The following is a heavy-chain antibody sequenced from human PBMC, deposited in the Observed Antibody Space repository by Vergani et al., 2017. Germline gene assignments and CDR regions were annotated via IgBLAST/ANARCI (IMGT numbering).Heavy chain of an antibody. J-gene: IGHJ6*02. CDR1: GGSISSSSYY. Sequence: QLQLQESGPRLVKPSETLSLTCTVSGGSISSSSYYWGWIRQPPGKGLEWIGSIYYSGSTYYNPSLKSRVTISVDTSKNQFSLKLSSVTAADTAVYYCARHLAYGGGDCYPYYYGMDVWGQGTTVTVSS. CDR3: ARHLAYGGGDCYPYYYGMDV. CDR2: IYYSGST. V-gene: IGHV4-39*01. D-gene: IGHD2-21*02.